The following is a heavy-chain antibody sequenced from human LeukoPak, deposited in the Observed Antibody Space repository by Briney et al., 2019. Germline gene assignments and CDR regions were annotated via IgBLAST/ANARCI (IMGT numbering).Heavy chain of an antibody. CDR3: ANDHRNSGSYLLLN. J-gene: IGHJ4*02. CDR2: ISGSGGTT. V-gene: IGHV3-23*01. D-gene: IGHD1-26*01. CDR1: GFTFSIYA. Sequence: PGGSLRLSCAASGFTFSIYAMTWVRQAPGKGLEWVSAISGSGGTTSYAESVKGRFTISRDNSKNTLYLQMNSLRAEDTAVYYCANDHRNSGSYLLLNWGQGTLVTVSS.